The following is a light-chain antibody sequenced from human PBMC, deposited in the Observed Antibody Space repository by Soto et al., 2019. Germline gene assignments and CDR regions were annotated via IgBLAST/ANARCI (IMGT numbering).Light chain of an antibody. CDR3: QQYNSFPWT. V-gene: IGKV1-5*03. CDR1: QSFSSW. Sequence: DIQMTQSPSTLSASVGDTVTISCRASQSFSSWLAWYQQKPGKAPKLLIYKASSLQSGVPSRFSGSRSGTEFTLTISSLQPDDFATYYCQQYNSFPWTFGQGTKVDIK. J-gene: IGKJ1*01. CDR2: KAS.